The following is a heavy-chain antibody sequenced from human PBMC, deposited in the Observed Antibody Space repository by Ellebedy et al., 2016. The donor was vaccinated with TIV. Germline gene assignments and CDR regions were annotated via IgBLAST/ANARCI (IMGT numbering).Heavy chain of an antibody. D-gene: IGHD1-26*01. CDR1: GFTFSSYS. CDR3: ARDGLGVGPSDFDY. CDR2: ISDSSIYK. Sequence: PGGSLRLSCAVSGFTFSSYSMNWVRQAPGKGLAWVSSISDSSIYKYYADSVKGRFTISRDNARNEFYLQMNSLRDEDTAVYYCARDGLGVGPSDFDYWGQGTLVVVSP. V-gene: IGHV3-21*01. J-gene: IGHJ4*02.